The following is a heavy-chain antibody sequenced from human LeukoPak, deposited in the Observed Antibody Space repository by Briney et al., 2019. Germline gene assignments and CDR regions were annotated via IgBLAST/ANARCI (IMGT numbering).Heavy chain of an antibody. CDR3: AKGRYYYDNSDAFEI. J-gene: IGHJ3*02. CDR1: GFTFSSYP. D-gene: IGHD3-22*01. Sequence: PGGSLRLSCAASGFTFSSYPMNWARQSPGKGLEWVSTISGSGSSTYYADSVKGRFTISRDNSKNTLYLQMNSLRAEDTAVYHCAKGRYYYDNSDAFEIWGQGTRVTVSS. V-gene: IGHV3-23*01. CDR2: ISGSGSST.